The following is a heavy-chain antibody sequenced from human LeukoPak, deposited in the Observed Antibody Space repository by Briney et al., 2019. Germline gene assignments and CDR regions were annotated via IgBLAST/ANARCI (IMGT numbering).Heavy chain of an antibody. CDR2: INSDGSSI. J-gene: IGHJ3*02. Sequence: PGGSLRLSCAASGFTFGSYWMYWVRQVPGKGLVWVSRINSDGSSINYADSVKGRFTISRDNAKNTLYLQMNSLRAEDTAVYYCARGGRYSNDAFDIWGQGTMVTVSS. V-gene: IGHV3-74*01. CDR1: GFTFGSYW. D-gene: IGHD3-10*01. CDR3: ARGGRYSNDAFDI.